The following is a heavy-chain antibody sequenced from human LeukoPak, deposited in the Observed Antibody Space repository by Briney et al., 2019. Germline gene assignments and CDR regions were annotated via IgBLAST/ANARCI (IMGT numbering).Heavy chain of an antibody. D-gene: IGHD3-22*01. J-gene: IGHJ4*02. CDR2: IYYSGST. V-gene: IGHV4-61*01. CDR3: VTYYFDSSGPKKNY. CDR1: GGSVNSGNYY. Sequence: PSETLSLTCTVSGGSVNSGNYYWSWIRQPPGKGLEWIGFIYYSGSTNYNPSLKSRVTISVDTSKNQFSLKLSSVTAADTAVYYCVTYYFDSSGPKKNYWGQGTLVTVSS.